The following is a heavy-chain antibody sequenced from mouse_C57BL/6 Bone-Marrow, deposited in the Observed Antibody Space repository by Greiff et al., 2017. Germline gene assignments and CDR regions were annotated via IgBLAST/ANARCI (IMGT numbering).Heavy chain of an antibody. V-gene: IGHV1-26*01. J-gene: IGHJ4*01. CDR3: ARRCYGSSYVYYAIDY. D-gene: IGHD1-1*01. CDR2: INPNNGGT. CDR1: GYTFTDYY. Sequence: EVKLQQSGPELVKPGASVKISCKASGYTFTDYYMHWVKQSHGKSLEWIGDINPNNGGTSYNQKFKGKATLTVDKSSSTAYMELRSLTSEDSAVYYCARRCYGSSYVYYAIDYWGQGTSVTVSS.